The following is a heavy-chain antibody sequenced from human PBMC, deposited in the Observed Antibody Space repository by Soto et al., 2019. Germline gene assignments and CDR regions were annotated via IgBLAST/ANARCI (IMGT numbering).Heavy chain of an antibody. D-gene: IGHD3-10*01. J-gene: IGHJ5*02. CDR2: ISSSSSYT. CDR3: ARDKTSAGSGVVP. CDR1: GFTFSDYY. V-gene: IGHV3-11*06. Sequence: GGSLRLSCAASGFTFSDYYMSWIRQAPGKGLEWVSYISSSSSYTNYADSVKGRFTISRDNAKNSLYLQMNSLRAEDTAVYYFARDKTSAGSGVVPWDKGTLGTVSS.